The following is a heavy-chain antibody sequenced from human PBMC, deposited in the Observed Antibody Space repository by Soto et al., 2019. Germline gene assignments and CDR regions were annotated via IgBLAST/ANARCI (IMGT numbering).Heavy chain of an antibody. CDR1: GGSISSGGYY. J-gene: IGHJ6*03. Sequence: SETLSLTCTVSGGSISSGGYYWSWIRQHPGKGLEWIGYIYYSGSTYYNPSLKSRVTISVDTSKNQFSLKLSSVTAADTAVCYCARDLEAAAGANYYYYMDVWAKGTTVPVSS. CDR3: ARDLEAAAGANYYYYMDV. D-gene: IGHD6-13*01. V-gene: IGHV4-31*03. CDR2: IYYSGST.